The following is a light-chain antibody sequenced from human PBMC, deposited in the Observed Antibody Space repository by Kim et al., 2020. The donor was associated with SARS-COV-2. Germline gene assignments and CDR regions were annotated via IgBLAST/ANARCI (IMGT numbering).Light chain of an antibody. CDR2: DAS. J-gene: IGKJ4*01. CDR3: QHSRT. CDR1: QDISNY. V-gene: IGKV1-33*01. Sequence: TSLSASVGDRVTITCQASQDISNYLNWYQQKPGKAPKLLIYDASNLETGVPSRFSGSGSGTDFTFTISSLQPEDIATYYCQHSRTFGGGTKVDIK.